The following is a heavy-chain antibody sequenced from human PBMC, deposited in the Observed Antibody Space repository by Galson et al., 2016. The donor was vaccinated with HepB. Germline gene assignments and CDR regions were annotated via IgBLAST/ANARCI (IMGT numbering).Heavy chain of an antibody. CDR3: ARVARGPWLQLHLRSGGAFDM. Sequence: LRLSCAASGFTFRNAWMNWIRQPPGKGLEWIGYIYYSGNTNYNPSLKSRVTISIDTSNNQFSLKLSSVTAADTAVYYCARVARGPWLQLHLRSGGAFDMWGQGTMVTVSS. J-gene: IGHJ3*02. CDR2: IYYSGNT. D-gene: IGHD5-18*01. CDR1: GFTFRNAW. V-gene: IGHV4-59*01.